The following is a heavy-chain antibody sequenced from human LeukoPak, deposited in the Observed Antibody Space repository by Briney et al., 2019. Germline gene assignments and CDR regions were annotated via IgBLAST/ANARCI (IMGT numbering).Heavy chain of an antibody. CDR3: ANLLGSSSHYY. Sequence: PGGSLRLSCAAPGFTFSTCYMTWFRQAPGKGLEWVSGINSNGDEIYYADSVRGRFTISRDNSNNALYLQMDSLRAEDTAVDYCANLLGSSSHYYWGQGALVTVSS. D-gene: IGHD6-6*01. CDR2: INSNGDEI. J-gene: IGHJ4*02. CDR1: GFTFSTCY. V-gene: IGHV3-23*01.